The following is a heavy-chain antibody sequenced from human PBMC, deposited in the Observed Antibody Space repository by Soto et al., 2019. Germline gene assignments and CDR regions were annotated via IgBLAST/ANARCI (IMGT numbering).Heavy chain of an antibody. CDR3: ARAPPGEANSSGYTWFDT. J-gene: IGHJ5*02. CDR1: GGTFSSYA. Sequence: SSVKVSCKASGGTFSSYAISWVRQAPGQGLEWMGGIIPIFGTANYAQKFQGRVTITADESTSTAYMELSSLRSEDTAVYYCARAPPGEANSSGYTWFDTWGQGTLVTVSP. CDR2: IIPIFGTA. V-gene: IGHV1-69*13. D-gene: IGHD3-22*01.